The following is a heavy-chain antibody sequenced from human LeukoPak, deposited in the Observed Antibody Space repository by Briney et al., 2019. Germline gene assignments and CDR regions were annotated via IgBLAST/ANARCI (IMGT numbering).Heavy chain of an antibody. J-gene: IGHJ4*02. V-gene: IGHV4-39*01. Sequence: SQTLSLTCTVSGGSISSGGYYWSWIRQPPGKGLEWIGSIYYSGSTYYNPSLKSRVTISVDTSKNQFSLKLSSVTAADTAVYYCASATLGYDFWSGYPGGYYFDYWGQGTLVTVSS. CDR3: ASATLGYDFWSGYPGGYYFDY. D-gene: IGHD3-3*01. CDR2: IYYSGST. CDR1: GGSISSGGYY.